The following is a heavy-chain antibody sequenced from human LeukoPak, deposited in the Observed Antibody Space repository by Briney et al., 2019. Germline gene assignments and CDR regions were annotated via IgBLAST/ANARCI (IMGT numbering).Heavy chain of an antibody. Sequence: SETLSLTCTVSGGSISSGDYYWSWIRQPPGKGLEWIGYMYYSGSTYYNPSLKSRVTISVDTSKNQFSLKLSPVTAADTAVYYCARPYYYDSRIDPWGQGTLVTVSS. CDR1: GGSISSGDYY. V-gene: IGHV4-30-4*01. J-gene: IGHJ5*02. CDR3: ARPYYYDSRIDP. CDR2: MYYSGST. D-gene: IGHD3-22*01.